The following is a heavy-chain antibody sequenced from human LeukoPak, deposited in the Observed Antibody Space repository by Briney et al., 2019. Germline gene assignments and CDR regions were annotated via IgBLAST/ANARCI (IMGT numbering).Heavy chain of an antibody. CDR1: GGSINAYY. CDR3: ARSDWAKYFDY. CDR2: VYSSGSTS. J-gene: IGHJ4*02. V-gene: IGHV4-59*01. D-gene: IGHD3-9*01. Sequence: SETLSLTCTVSGGSINAYYWSWIRQPPGKGLEWIAYVYSSGSTSSYNPSLKSRVTMSVDTSKNQFSLRLTSVTAADTAIYYCARSDWAKYFDYCGQGALVTVSS.